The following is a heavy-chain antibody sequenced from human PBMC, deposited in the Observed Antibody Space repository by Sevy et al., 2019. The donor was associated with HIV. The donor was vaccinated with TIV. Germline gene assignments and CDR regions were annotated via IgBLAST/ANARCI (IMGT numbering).Heavy chain of an antibody. D-gene: IGHD3-22*01. CDR1: GFTVSSNY. J-gene: IGHJ3*02. CDR2: IYSGGST. CDR3: ARGGYYDSSGYYIPAKSPSGFDI. V-gene: IGHV3-53*01. Sequence: GGSLRLSCAASGFTVSSNYMSWVRQAPGKGLEWVSVIYSGGSTYYADSVKGRFTISRDNSKNTLYLQMNSLRAEDTAVYYCARGGYYDSSGYYIPAKSPSGFDIWGQGTMVTVSS.